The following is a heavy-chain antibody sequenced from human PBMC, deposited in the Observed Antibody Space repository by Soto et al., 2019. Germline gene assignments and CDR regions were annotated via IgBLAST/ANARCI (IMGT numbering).Heavy chain of an antibody. J-gene: IGHJ4*02. CDR1: GFTFSSYS. Sequence: PGGSLRLSCAASGFTFSSYSMNWVRQAPGKGLEWVSSISSSSSYIYYADSVKGRFTISRDNAKNSLYLQMNSLRAEDTAVYYCARLPGYCSGGSCYEGYWGQGTRVTVSS. D-gene: IGHD2-15*01. V-gene: IGHV3-21*01. CDR3: ARLPGYCSGGSCYEGY. CDR2: ISSSSSYI.